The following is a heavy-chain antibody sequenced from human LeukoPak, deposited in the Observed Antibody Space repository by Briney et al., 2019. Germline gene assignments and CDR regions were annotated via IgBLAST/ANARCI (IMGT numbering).Heavy chain of an antibody. CDR2: IFYSRGT. V-gene: IGHV4-59*12. Sequence: SETLSLTCTVSGDSISNYYWNWIRQAPGEGLEWIWYIFYSRGTNYNSSLKNRATISVDRSKNHFSLRLSSVTAADTAVYYCARAKEGTSLVLSFKYHYYFLDVWGIGTTVTVSS. CDR1: GDSISNYY. CDR3: ARAKEGTSLVLSFKYHYYFLDV. D-gene: IGHD2-2*01. J-gene: IGHJ6*04.